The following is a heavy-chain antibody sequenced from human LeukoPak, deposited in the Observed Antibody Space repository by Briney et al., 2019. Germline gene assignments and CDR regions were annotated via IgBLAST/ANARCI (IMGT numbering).Heavy chain of an antibody. CDR2: IPNDGSNK. D-gene: IGHD3-22*01. CDR1: GFTFSRFG. Sequence: SGGSLRLSCAASGFTFSRFGMHWVRQAPGKGLEWVAFIPNDGSNKYYADSVKDRFTISRDNSKNTLYLQVNSLRAEDTALFYCASSSSYDSSGYTVYWGQGTLVTVSS. CDR3: ASSSSYDSSGYTVY. V-gene: IGHV3-30*02. J-gene: IGHJ4*02.